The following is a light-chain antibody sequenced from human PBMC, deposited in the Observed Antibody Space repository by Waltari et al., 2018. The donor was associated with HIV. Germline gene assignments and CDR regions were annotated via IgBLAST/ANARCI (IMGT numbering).Light chain of an antibody. J-gene: IGLJ2*01. CDR3: TSYISGTSPV. V-gene: IGLV2-14*01. CDR1: DLNYNEY. CDR2: EVT. Sequence: QSALTQPASVSGSPGQSITISCDLNYNEYVSWYQRHPGKAPRVIIYEVTNRPSGLSSLFAGAKAGNTATPTISGLQPEDEADYFCTSYISGTSPVFGRGTRVTVL.